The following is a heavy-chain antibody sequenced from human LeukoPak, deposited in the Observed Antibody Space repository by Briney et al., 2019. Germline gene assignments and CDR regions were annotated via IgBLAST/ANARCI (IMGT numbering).Heavy chain of an antibody. D-gene: IGHD2-15*01. Sequence: SETLSLTCAVYGGSFSGYYWSWIRQPPGKGLEWIGEINHSGSTNYNPSLKSRVTILVDTSKNQFSLKLSSVTAADTAVYYCARLTSTLGYCSGGSCSGKGYFDYWGQGTLVTVSS. CDR1: GGSFSGYY. J-gene: IGHJ4*02. CDR3: ARLTSTLGYCSGGSCSGKGYFDY. CDR2: INHSGST. V-gene: IGHV4-34*01.